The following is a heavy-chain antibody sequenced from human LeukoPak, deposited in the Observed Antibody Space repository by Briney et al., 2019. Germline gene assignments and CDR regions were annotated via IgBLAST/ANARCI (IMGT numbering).Heavy chain of an antibody. J-gene: IGHJ4*02. CDR2: INQDGSEK. D-gene: IGHD4/OR15-4a*01. Sequence: GGSLRLSCAASGFTSGNHWMSWVRQAPGKGLEWVSNINQDGSEKYYVDSVKGRFTISRDNAKNSLYLQMNSLRAEDTAVYYCGRAYGACSCDYWGQGTLVTVSS. V-gene: IGHV3-7*01. CDR1: GFTSGNHW. CDR3: GRAYGACSCDY.